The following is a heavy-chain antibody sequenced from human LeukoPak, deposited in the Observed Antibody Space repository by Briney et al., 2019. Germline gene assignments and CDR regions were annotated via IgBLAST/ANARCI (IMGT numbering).Heavy chain of an antibody. CDR3: ARGLKYSTGWYYFDY. Sequence: PGRPLRLSCAASGFTVSSNYMSWVRQAPGKGLERVSVIYSGGSTYYGDSVKGRFTISRDNSKNTLYLQMNSLRAEDTAVYYCARGLKYSTGWYYFDYWGQGTLVTVSS. CDR1: GFTVSSNY. D-gene: IGHD6-19*01. V-gene: IGHV3-53*01. CDR2: IYSGGST. J-gene: IGHJ4*02.